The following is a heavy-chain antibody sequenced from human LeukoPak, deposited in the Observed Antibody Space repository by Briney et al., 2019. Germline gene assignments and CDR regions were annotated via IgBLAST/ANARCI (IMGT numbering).Heavy chain of an antibody. CDR2: INHSGST. V-gene: IGHV4-34*01. J-gene: IGHJ3*02. CDR3: ARDGGRTSSDAVEI. D-gene: IGHD2-2*01. CDR1: GESFSGYY. Sequence: SETLSLTCAVYGESFSGYYWSWIRQPPGKGLEWIGEINHSGSTNYNPSLKSRVTISVDTSKNQFSLKLTSVTAADTAVYYCARDGGRTSSDAVEIWGQGTMVIVSS.